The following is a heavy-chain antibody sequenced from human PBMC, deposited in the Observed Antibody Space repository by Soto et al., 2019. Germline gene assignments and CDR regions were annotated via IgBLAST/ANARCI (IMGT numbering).Heavy chain of an antibody. Sequence: QVQLQESGPGLVKPSQTLSLTCTVSGGSISSGGYYWSWIRQHPGKGLEWIGYIYYSGSTYYNPSLQSRVTISADPSKSQFSLKLSSVTAADTAVYYCATNSGDYDYYYGMDVWGQGTTVTVSS. J-gene: IGHJ6*02. CDR2: IYYSGST. D-gene: IGHD4-17*01. CDR3: ATNSGDYDYYYGMDV. V-gene: IGHV4-31*03. CDR1: GGSISSGGYY.